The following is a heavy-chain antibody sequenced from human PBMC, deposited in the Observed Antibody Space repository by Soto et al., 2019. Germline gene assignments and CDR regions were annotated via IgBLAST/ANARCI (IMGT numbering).Heavy chain of an antibody. Sequence: PGGSLRLSCAASGFTFSSYAMSWVRQAPGKGLEWVSAISGSGGSTYYADSVKGRFTISRDNSKNTLYLQMNSLRAEDTAVYYCAKIAVVGIVAMIMSWFDPWGQGTLVTVSS. CDR1: GFTFSSYA. CDR2: ISGSGGST. J-gene: IGHJ5*02. CDR3: AKIAVVGIVAMIMSWFDP. D-gene: IGHD5-12*01. V-gene: IGHV3-23*01.